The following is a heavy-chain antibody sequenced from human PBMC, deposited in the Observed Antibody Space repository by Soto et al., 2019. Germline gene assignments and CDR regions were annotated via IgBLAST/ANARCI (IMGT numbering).Heavy chain of an antibody. CDR1: GFTFSSYA. D-gene: IGHD6-19*01. CDR3: AKEYEYSSGWERIDY. Sequence: EVQLLKSGRGLIQPGGSLRLSCAASGFTFSSYAMSWVRQAPGKGLEWVSAISGSGGSTYYADSVKGRFTISRDNSKNTLYLQMNSLRAEDTAVYYCAKEYEYSSGWERIDYWGQGTLVTVSS. V-gene: IGHV3-23*01. J-gene: IGHJ4*02. CDR2: ISGSGGST.